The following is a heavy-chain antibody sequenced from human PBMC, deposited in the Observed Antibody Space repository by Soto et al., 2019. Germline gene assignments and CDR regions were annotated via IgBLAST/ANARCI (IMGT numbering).Heavy chain of an antibody. Sequence: PSETLSLTCTVSGGSISSGGYYWSWIRQHPGKGLEWIGYIYYSGSTYYNPSLKSRVTISVDTSKNQFSLKLSSVTAAGTAVYYCARLPGYSSSWYSVNWFDPWGQGTLVTVSS. J-gene: IGHJ5*02. V-gene: IGHV4-31*03. CDR1: GGSISSGGYY. CDR3: ARLPGYSSSWYSVNWFDP. CDR2: IYYSGST. D-gene: IGHD6-13*01.